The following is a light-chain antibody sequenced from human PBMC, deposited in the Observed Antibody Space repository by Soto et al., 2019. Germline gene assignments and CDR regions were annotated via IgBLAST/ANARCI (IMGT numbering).Light chain of an antibody. Sequence: SLLTKSPSASGTPGQMVTISCSGSASTIGRNYVYWYQQLPGTAPKLLIYRNSQRPSGVPDRFSGSKSGTSASLAISGLRSEDEADYYCAAWDDNLSGFYVFGDGTKVTVL. CDR3: AAWDDNLSGFYV. CDR1: ASTIGRNY. J-gene: IGLJ1*01. CDR2: RNS. V-gene: IGLV1-47*01.